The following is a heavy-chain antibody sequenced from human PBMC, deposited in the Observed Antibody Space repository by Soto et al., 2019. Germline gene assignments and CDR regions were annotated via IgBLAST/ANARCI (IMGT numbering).Heavy chain of an antibody. CDR2: IYYTRST. J-gene: IGHJ4*02. D-gene: IGHD5-12*01. V-gene: IGHV4-39*01. Sequence: ETLSLTCTVSGGSISSSSYYWGWIRQPPGKGLEWIGSIYYTRSTYYNPSLKSRVTISVDTSKNQFSLMLSSVTAADTAVYYCARRSAYGYLDYWGQGTLVTVSS. CDR1: GGSISSSSYY. CDR3: ARRSAYGYLDY.